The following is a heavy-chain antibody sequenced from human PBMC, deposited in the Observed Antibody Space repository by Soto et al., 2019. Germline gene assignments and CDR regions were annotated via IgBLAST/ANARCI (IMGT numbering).Heavy chain of an antibody. D-gene: IGHD6-13*01. CDR1: GGSISSGGYY. V-gene: IGHV4-31*03. J-gene: IGHJ5*02. CDR3: ARDRDSSSWTNWFDP. CDR2: IYYSGST. Sequence: PSETLSLTCTVSGGSISSGGYYWSWIRQHPGKGLEWIGYIYYSGSTYYNPSLKSRVTISVDTSKNQFSLKLSSVTAADTAVYYCARDRDSSSWTNWFDPWGQGTLVTVSS.